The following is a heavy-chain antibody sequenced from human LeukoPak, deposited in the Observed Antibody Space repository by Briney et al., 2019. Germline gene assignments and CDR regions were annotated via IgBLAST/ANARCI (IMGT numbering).Heavy chain of an antibody. J-gene: IGHJ4*02. D-gene: IGHD5/OR15-5a*01. CDR1: GYTLTELS. V-gene: IGHV1-24*01. CDR3: ATAAFLVYVFDY. CDR2: FDPEDGET. Sequence: ASVNVSCKVSGYTLTELSMHWVRQAPGKGLEWMGGFDPEDGETIYAQKFQGRVTMTEDTSTDTAYMELSSLRSEDTAVYYCATAAFLVYVFDYWGQGTLVTVSS.